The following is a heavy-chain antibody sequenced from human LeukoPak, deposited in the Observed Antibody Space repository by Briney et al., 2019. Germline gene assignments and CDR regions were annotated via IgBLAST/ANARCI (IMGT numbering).Heavy chain of an antibody. CDR2: MNPNSGNT. CDR3: ARDRILPTGYYWHYMDV. V-gene: IGHV1-8*03. CDR1: GYTFTSYD. J-gene: IGHJ6*03. Sequence: GASVKVSCKASGYTFTSYDINWVRQATGQGLEWMGWMNPNSGNTGYAQKFQGRVTITRNTSISTAYMELSSLRSEDTAVYYCARDRILPTGYYWHYMDVWGKGTTVTVSS.